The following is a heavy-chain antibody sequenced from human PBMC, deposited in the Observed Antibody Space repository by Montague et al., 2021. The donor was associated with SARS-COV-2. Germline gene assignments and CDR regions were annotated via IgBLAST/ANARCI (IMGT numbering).Heavy chain of an antibody. Sequence: SETLSLTCTVSGGSINNYYWSWIRQPPEKGPEWIAFIHYTGSANYNPSLKSRATISVDPYKNQCSLELTSVTAADAALYYCARHLAVGTSGFDIWGQGTMVTVSS. D-gene: IGHD6-19*01. V-gene: IGHV4-59*08. CDR3: ARHLAVGTSGFDI. CDR1: GGSINNYY. CDR2: IHYTGSA. J-gene: IGHJ3*02.